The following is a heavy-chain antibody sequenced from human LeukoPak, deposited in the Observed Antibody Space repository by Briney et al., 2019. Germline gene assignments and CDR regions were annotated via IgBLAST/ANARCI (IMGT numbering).Heavy chain of an antibody. CDR3: ATQITIDFDY. Sequence: GGSLRLSCAASGFTFSSYSMNWVRQAPGKGLEWVAVISYDGSNKYYADSVKGRFTISRDNSKNTLYLQMNSLRAEDTAVYYCATQITIDFDYWGQGTLVTVSS. J-gene: IGHJ4*02. D-gene: IGHD1-20*01. CDR2: ISYDGSNK. CDR1: GFTFSSYS. V-gene: IGHV3-30*03.